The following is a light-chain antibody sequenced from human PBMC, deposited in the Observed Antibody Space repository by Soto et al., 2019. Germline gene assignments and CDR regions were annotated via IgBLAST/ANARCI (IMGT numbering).Light chain of an antibody. CDR3: QQYTKWPWT. Sequence: MTQTPATVSVSPGASATLSCRASQSVSSNLAWYQHKPGQAPRLLIYGASPRATGIPGRFSGSGSGTVFTLTISSLQSEDFGVYYCQQYTKWPWTFGRGTKVDIK. J-gene: IGKJ1*01. CDR1: QSVSSN. CDR2: GAS. V-gene: IGKV3-15*01.